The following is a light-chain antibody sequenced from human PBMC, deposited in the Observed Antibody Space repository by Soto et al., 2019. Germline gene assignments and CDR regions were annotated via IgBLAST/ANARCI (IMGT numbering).Light chain of an antibody. Sequence: IQMTQSASSLSASLGNRVTITWRASQGIRNDLGWYQQKPGKAPKLLIYAASSLQSGVPSRFSGSGSGTDFTLTISSLQPEDFATYYCLQDYNYPWTFGQGTKVDIK. V-gene: IGKV1-6*01. CDR1: QGIRND. J-gene: IGKJ1*01. CDR3: LQDYNYPWT. CDR2: AAS.